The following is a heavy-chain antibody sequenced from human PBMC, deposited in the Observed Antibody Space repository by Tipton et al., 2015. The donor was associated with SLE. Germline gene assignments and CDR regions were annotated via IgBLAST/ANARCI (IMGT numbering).Heavy chain of an antibody. V-gene: IGHV1-69*06. CDR2: IIPIFGTA. Sequence: QLVQSGPEVKEPGSSVKVSCKASGGTFSSYAISWVRQAPGQGLEWMGGIIPIFGTANYAQKFQGRVTITADKSTSTAYMELSSLRSEDTAVYYCAREGWELLGSRYDAFDIWGQGTMVTVSS. J-gene: IGHJ3*02. CDR3: AREGWELLGSRYDAFDI. D-gene: IGHD1-26*01. CDR1: GGTFSSYA.